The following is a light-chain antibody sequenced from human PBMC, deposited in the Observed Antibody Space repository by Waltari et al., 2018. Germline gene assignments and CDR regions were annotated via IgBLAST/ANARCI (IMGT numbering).Light chain of an antibody. CDR3: QQYNRYST. CDR2: KAS. Sequence: DIQMTQSPSTLSASVGDRVTITCRASQTISSWLAWYQQKPGKAPKLLIYKASTSESGVPSRFSGSGSGTEFTLTISSLQPDDFATYYCQQYNRYSTFGQGTKLEIK. V-gene: IGKV1-5*03. CDR1: QTISSW. J-gene: IGKJ2*01.